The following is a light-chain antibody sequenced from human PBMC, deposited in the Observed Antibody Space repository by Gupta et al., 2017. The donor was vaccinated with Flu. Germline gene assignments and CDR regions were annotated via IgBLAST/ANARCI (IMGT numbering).Light chain of an antibody. CDR1: QSISNY. J-gene: IGKJ2*01. CDR2: ETS. CDR3: LQNYRTPYN. V-gene: IGKV1-39*01. Sequence: DFHLPQSPSSLSASVGDGVTLTCLASQSISNYLSPYQQRAGKAPKLLIYETSTLQNGVPSRFSGSGSGTDFILTISSLQPEDFATYFCLQNYRTPYNFGQGT.